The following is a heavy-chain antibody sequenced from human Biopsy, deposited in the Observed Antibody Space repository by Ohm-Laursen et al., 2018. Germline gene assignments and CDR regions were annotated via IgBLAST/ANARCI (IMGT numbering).Heavy chain of an antibody. CDR2: IIPIVGIT. J-gene: IGHJ6*02. CDR3: ARGGSGPGYYGMDV. V-gene: IGHV1-69*04. D-gene: IGHD3-10*01. CDR1: GDTFSRSA. Sequence: SSVKVSCKASGDTFSRSAFFWVRQAPGQGLVYLGRIIPIVGITNHAQTFQGRITLTADKSTFMVYMELSRLRSDDTAIYYCARGGSGPGYYGMDVWGQGATVSVSS.